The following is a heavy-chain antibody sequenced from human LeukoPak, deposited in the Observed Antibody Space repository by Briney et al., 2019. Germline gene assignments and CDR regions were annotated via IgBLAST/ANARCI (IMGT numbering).Heavy chain of an antibody. CDR3: ARRYGVQQLVRKSFDY. CDR2: ISSSGST. D-gene: IGHD6-13*01. Sequence: PSQTLSLTCTVSGDSISSGDYYWSWIRQPAGKGLEWIGRISSSGSTNYNPSLKSRVTISVDTSKNQFSLKLSSVTAADTAVYYCARRYGVQQLVRKSFDYWAQGTLVTVSS. CDR1: GDSISSGDYY. V-gene: IGHV4-61*02. J-gene: IGHJ4*02.